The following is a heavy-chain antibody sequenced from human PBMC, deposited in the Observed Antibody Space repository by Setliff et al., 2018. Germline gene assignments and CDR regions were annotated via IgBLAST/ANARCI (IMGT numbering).Heavy chain of an antibody. Sequence: LRLSCAASGFTFSSYAMSWVRQAPGKGLEWASAISGSGSTTFYADSVKGRFTISRDNSKDTVYLQMSSLRAEDTAVYYCAKARYCSGTSCAFDYWGQGTLVTVSS. J-gene: IGHJ4*02. CDR3: AKARYCSGTSCAFDY. V-gene: IGHV3-23*01. CDR1: GFTFSSYA. CDR2: ISGSGSTT. D-gene: IGHD2-2*01.